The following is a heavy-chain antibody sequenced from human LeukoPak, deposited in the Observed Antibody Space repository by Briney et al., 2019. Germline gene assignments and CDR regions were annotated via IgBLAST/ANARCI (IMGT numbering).Heavy chain of an antibody. V-gene: IGHV1-2*02. CDR1: ANTLGYY. D-gene: IGHD3-10*01. Sequence: GASVKVSCKASANTLGYYMHWVRQAPGQGLEWMGWINPNSGGTNYAQKFQGRVTMTRDTSISTAFMELSRLRSDDTAVYYRARDLSITMVRAPFYWGPGTPVTVSS. CDR3: ARDLSITMVRAPFY. CDR2: INPNSGGT. J-gene: IGHJ4*02.